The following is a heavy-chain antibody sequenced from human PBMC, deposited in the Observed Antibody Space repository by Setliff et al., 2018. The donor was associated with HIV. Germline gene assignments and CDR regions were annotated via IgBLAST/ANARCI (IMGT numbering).Heavy chain of an antibody. CDR3: ARDRYSGSSTDY. D-gene: IGHD1-26*01. J-gene: IGHJ4*02. V-gene: IGHV3-23*01. CDR2: ISGSGGRT. Sequence: PGGSLRLSCAASGFTFSNYEMNWVRQAPGKGLEWVSDISGSGGRTYYADSVKGRFTISRDSSKNTLYLQMNSLRAEDTAVYYCARDRYSGSSTDYWGQGTLVTVSS. CDR1: GFTFSNYE.